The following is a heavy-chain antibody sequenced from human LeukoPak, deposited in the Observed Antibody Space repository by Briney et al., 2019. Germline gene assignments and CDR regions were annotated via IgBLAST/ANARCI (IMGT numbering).Heavy chain of an antibody. J-gene: IGHJ3*02. CDR3: ARDRTVWGAKDAFDI. CDR1: GYTFTGCY. CDR2: INPNSGGT. V-gene: IGHV1-2*02. D-gene: IGHD3-16*01. Sequence: ASVTVSFKASGYTFTGCYMHWVRQAPGQGLEWMGWINPNSGGTNYAKKFQGRVTMTRDTSISTAYMELSRLRSDDTAVYYCARDRTVWGAKDAFDIWGQGTMVTVSS.